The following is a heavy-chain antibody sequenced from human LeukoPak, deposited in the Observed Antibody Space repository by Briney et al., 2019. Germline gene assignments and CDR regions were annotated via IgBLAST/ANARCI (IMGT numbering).Heavy chain of an antibody. CDR2: IYTSGST. CDR1: GGSISGYH. V-gene: IGHV4-4*07. Sequence: SETLSLTCNVSGGSISGYHWSWIRQPAGKGLEWIGRIYTSGSTNYNPSLKSRVTMSVDTSNNQFSLKLSSVTAADTAVYYCARGGQQLVHYYLDYWGQGTLVTVSS. CDR3: ARGGQQLVHYYLDY. D-gene: IGHD6-13*01. J-gene: IGHJ4*02.